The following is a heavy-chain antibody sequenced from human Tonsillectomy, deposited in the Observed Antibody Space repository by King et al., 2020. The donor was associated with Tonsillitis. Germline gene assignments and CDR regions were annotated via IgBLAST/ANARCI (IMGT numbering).Heavy chain of an antibody. CDR2: ISGDGGST. CDR3: AKDRGEDSSGGYYYYYYMDV. J-gene: IGHJ6*03. V-gene: IGHV3-43*02. Sequence: VQLVESGGGVVQPGGSLRLSCAASGFTFDDYAMHWVRQAPGKGLEWVSLISGDGGSTYYADSVKGRFTISRDNSKISLYLQMNSLRTEDTALYYCAKDRGEDSSGGYYYYYYMDVWGKGTTVTVSS. CDR1: GFTFDDYA. D-gene: IGHD6-19*01.